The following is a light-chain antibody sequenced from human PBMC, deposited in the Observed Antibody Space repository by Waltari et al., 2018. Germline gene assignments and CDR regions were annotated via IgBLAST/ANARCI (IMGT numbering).Light chain of an antibody. CDR3: QQYNSYSLLT. Sequence: DIRMTQSPSTLSASAGDRVIISCRASQSISKWLAWYQQKPGKAPKLLIYDASTLQSGVPARFSVTGSGTDFTLTINSLQPDDFATYYCQQYNSYSLLTFGGGTKVEIK. CDR1: QSISKW. CDR2: DAS. J-gene: IGKJ4*01. V-gene: IGKV1-5*03.